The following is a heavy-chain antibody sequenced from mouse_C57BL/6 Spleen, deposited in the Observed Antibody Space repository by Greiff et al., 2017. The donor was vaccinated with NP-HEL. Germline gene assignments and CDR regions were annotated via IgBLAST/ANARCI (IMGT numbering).Heavy chain of an antibody. CDR2: IDPSDSYT. J-gene: IGHJ2*01. CDR1: GYTFTSYW. Sequence: QVQLQQPGAELVKPGASVKLSCKASGYTFTSYWMQWVKQRPGQGLEWIGEIDPSDSYTNYNQKFKGKATLTVDTSSSTAYMQLSSLTSEDSAVYYCARGGVYYAELYYFDYWGQGTTLTVSS. V-gene: IGHV1-50*01. D-gene: IGHD2-13*01. CDR3: ARGGVYYAELYYFDY.